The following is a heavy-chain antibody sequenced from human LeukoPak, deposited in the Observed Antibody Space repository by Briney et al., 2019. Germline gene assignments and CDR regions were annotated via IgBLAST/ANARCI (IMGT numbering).Heavy chain of an antibody. Sequence: SQTLSLTRTVSGGSISSGSYYWSWIRQPAGKGLEWIGRIYTSGSTNYNPSLKSRVTISVDTSKNQFSLKLSSVTAADTAVYYCARGGGRDGYYFDYWGQGTLVTVSS. CDR2: IYTSGST. J-gene: IGHJ4*02. D-gene: IGHD5-24*01. CDR3: ARGGGRDGYYFDY. V-gene: IGHV4-61*02. CDR1: GGSISSGSYY.